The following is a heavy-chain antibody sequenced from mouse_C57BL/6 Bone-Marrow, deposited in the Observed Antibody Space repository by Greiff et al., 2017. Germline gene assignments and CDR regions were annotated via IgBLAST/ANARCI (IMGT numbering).Heavy chain of an antibody. CDR3: ARGELGRDWFAY. Sequence: EVQLQESGGGLVQPGGSLKLSCAASGFTFSDYGMAWVRQAPRKGPEWVAFISNLAYSIYYADTVTGRFTISRENAKNTLYLEMSSLRSEDTAMYYCARGELGRDWFAYWGQGTLVTVSA. J-gene: IGHJ3*01. V-gene: IGHV5-15*01. CDR2: ISNLAYSI. CDR1: GFTFSDYG. D-gene: IGHD4-1*01.